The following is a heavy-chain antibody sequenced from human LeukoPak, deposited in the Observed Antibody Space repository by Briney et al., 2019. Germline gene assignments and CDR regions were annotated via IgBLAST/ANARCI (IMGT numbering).Heavy chain of an antibody. J-gene: IGHJ5*02. D-gene: IGHD2-2*02. V-gene: IGHV3-30-3*01. CDR2: ISYDGSNK. CDR1: GFTFSSYA. Sequence: PGRSLRLSCAASGFTFSSYAMHWVRQAPGKGLEWVAVISYDGSNKYYADSVKGRFTISRDNSKNTLYLQMNSLRAEDTAVNYCARVQVPAAILNWFDPWGQGTLVTVSS. CDR3: ARVQVPAAILNWFDP.